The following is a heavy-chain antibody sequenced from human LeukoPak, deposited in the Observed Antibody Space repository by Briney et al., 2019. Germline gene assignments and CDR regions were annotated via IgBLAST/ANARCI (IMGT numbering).Heavy chain of an antibody. J-gene: IGHJ4*02. CDR3: ARGPTPGDFDF. Sequence: PGGSLRLSCAASGFTFSSYWMHWVRQAPGKGLVWVSRINGDGSNTIYADSVKGRFTISRDNSKNTLSLQMNSLRGEDTAVYYCARGPTPGDFDFWGQGTLVTVSS. V-gene: IGHV3-74*01. CDR1: GFTFSSYW. CDR2: INGDGSNT. D-gene: IGHD1-26*01.